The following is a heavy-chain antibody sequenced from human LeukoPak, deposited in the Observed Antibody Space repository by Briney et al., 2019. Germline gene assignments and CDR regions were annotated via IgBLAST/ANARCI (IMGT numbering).Heavy chain of an antibody. J-gene: IGHJ4*02. D-gene: IGHD4-17*01. CDR2: ISAYNGNT. CDR3: ARADYGDYLYYFDY. Sequence: ASVKVSCKASGYTFTSYGISWVRQAPGQGLEWMGWISAYNGNTNYAQKLQGRVTMTTDTSTSTAYMELRSLRYDDTAVYYCARADYGDYLYYFDYWGQGPLVSVSS. CDR1: GYTFTSYG. V-gene: IGHV1-18*01.